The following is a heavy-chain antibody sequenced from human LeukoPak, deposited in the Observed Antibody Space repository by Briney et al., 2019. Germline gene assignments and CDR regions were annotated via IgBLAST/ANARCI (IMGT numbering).Heavy chain of an antibody. CDR3: AREGGPYRPLDY. Sequence: PSGTLSLTCGVSGVSITSTNYWTWVRQPPGKGLEWIGEVNLQGSTNYNPSLMGRVAISVDMSESHISLQLTSVTAADTAVYYSAREGGPYRPLDYSGQGTLVTVSS. CDR2: VNLQGST. V-gene: IGHV4-4*02. CDR1: GVSITSTNY. J-gene: IGHJ4*02.